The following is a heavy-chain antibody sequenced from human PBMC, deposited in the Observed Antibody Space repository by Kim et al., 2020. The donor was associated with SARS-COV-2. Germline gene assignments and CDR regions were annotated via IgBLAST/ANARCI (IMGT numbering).Heavy chain of an antibody. Sequence: YAHSVKGRFTISRDNAKNTLYLQMNSLRAEDTAVYYCARRTAAGSYYFFDYWGQGTLVTVSS. J-gene: IGHJ4*02. V-gene: IGHV3-74*01. CDR3: ARRTAAGSYYFFDY. D-gene: IGHD1-26*01.